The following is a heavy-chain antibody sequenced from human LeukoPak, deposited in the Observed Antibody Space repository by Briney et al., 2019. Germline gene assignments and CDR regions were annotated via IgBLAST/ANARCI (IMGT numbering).Heavy chain of an antibody. Sequence: SETLSLTCTVSGASINSRDYYWGWIRQPPGQGLEWIGSIYSDGTTYYNPSLKSRVTISVDTSKNQFSLKLSSVTAADTAVYYCAQGGVAAAGDNWFDPWGQGTLVTVSS. V-gene: IGHV4-39*07. CDR1: GASINSRDYY. D-gene: IGHD6-13*01. CDR3: AQGGVAAAGDNWFDP. CDR2: IYSDGTT. J-gene: IGHJ5*02.